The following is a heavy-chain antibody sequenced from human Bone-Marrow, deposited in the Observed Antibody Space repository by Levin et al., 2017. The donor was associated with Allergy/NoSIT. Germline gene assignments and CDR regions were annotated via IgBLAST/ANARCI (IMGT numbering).Heavy chain of an antibody. CDR3: ARDPARGYYDSSGYSGDH. Sequence: GESLKISCAASGFSFWHYTMNWVRQAPGKGLEWVSCISSSGDSTYYADSVKGRFPISRHNAKNSLYLQLNRLRDEDTALYYCARDPARGYYDSSGYSGDHWGQGTLVTVSS. D-gene: IGHD3-22*01. CDR1: GFSFWHYT. CDR2: ISSSGDST. J-gene: IGHJ4*02. V-gene: IGHV3-48*02.